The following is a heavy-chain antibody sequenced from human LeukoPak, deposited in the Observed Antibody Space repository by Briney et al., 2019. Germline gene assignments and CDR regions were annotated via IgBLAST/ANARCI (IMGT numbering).Heavy chain of an antibody. J-gene: IGHJ1*01. V-gene: IGHV3-15*01. CDR1: GFTFSNAW. Sequence: GGSLRLSCAASGFTFSNAWMSWVRQAPGKGLEWVGRIKSKTDGGTTDYAAPVKVRFTISRDDSKNTLYLQMNSLKTEDTAVYYCTTSFAVVAATTAGYFQHWGQGTLVTVSS. D-gene: IGHD2-15*01. CDR2: IKSKTDGGTT. CDR3: TTSFAVVAATTAGYFQH.